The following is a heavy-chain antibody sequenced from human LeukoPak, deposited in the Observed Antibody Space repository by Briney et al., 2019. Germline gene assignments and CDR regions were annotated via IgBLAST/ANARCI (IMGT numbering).Heavy chain of an antibody. D-gene: IGHD3-22*01. CDR2: IIPIFGTA. J-gene: IGHJ4*02. Sequence: RISCKASGGTFSSYAISWVRQAPGQGLEWMGGIIPIFGTANYAQKFQGRVTITADESTSTAYMELSSLRSEDTAVYYCARGPSDYYYDSSGYHDYWGQGTLVTVSS. V-gene: IGHV1-69*01. CDR1: GGTFSSYA. CDR3: ARGPSDYYYDSSGYHDY.